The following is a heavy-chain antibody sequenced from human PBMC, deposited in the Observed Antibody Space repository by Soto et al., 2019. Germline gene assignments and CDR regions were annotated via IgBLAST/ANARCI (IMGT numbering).Heavy chain of an antibody. CDR1: GGSFSGYY. J-gene: IGHJ6*03. CDR3: ARGKYYDFWSSYYYYYYMDV. CDR2: INHSGST. Sequence: SETLSLTYAVYGGSFSGYYWSWIRQPPGKGLEWIAEINHSGSTNYNPSLKGRVTISVDTSKNQFSLKLSSVTAADTAVYYCARGKYYDFWSSYYYYYYMDVWGKGTTVTVSS. D-gene: IGHD3-3*01. V-gene: IGHV4-34*01.